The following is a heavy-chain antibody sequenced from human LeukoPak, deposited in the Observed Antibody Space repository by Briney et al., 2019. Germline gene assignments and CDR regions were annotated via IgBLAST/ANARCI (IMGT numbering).Heavy chain of an antibody. Sequence: PGGSLRLSCAASGFTFSSYAMSWVRQAPGKGLEWVSAISGSGGSTYYADSVKGRFTISRDNSKNTLYLQMNSLRAEDTAVYYCAKDRLGYCSSTSCYWFHPWGQGTLVHGSS. CDR2: ISGSGGST. V-gene: IGHV3-23*01. CDR1: GFTFSSYA. D-gene: IGHD2-2*01. J-gene: IGHJ5*02. CDR3: AKDRLGYCSSTSCYWFHP.